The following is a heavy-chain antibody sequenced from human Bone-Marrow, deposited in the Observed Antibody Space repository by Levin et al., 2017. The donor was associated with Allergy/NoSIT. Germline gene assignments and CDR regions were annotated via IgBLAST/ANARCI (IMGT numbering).Heavy chain of an antibody. CDR2: IYSTGST. D-gene: IGHD3-10*02. CDR1: GFTVRNHY. V-gene: IGHV3-53*01. Sequence: GESLKISCAASGFTVRNHYVTWIRQGPGKGLEWVSLIYSTGSTYYADSVKGRFTISRDSSKNTVYLQMDSLRTEDTAIYYCARNVPVTDLGYWGRGTLVTVSS. CDR3: ARNVPVTDLGY. J-gene: IGHJ4*02.